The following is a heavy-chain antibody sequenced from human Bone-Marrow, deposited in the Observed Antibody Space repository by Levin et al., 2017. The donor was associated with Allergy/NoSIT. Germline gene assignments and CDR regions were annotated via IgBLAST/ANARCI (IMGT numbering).Heavy chain of an antibody. V-gene: IGHV1-2*04. Sequence: GESLKISCKASGYTFTGYYMHWVRQAPGQGLEWMGWINPNSGGTNYAQKFQGWVTMTRDTSISTAYMELSRLRSDDTAVYYCARYGWAFDYWGQGTLVTVSS. J-gene: IGHJ4*02. D-gene: IGHD6-19*01. CDR2: INPNSGGT. CDR3: ARYGWAFDY. CDR1: GYTFTGYY.